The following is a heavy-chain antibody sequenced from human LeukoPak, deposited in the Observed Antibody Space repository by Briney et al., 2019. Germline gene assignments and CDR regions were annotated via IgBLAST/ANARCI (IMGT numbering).Heavy chain of an antibody. V-gene: IGHV4-30-4*01. Sequence: SETLSLTCTVSGGSISSGDYYWSWLRQPPGKGVEWIGYIYYSGSTYYNPSLKSRVTISVDTSKNQFSLKLSSVTAADTAVYYCAREKYYDSSGCFDYWGQGTLVTVSS. J-gene: IGHJ4*02. CDR3: AREKYYDSSGCFDY. CDR1: GGSISSGDYY. CDR2: IYYSGST. D-gene: IGHD3-22*01.